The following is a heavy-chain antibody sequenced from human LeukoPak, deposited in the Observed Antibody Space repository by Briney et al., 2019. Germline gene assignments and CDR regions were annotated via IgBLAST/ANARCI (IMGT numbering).Heavy chain of an antibody. CDR1: GFTFSSYW. CDR3: ARDRESYYYDSSGPVDY. J-gene: IGHJ4*02. CDR2: IKQDGSEK. V-gene: IGHV3-7*01. Sequence: PGGSLRLSCAASGFTFSSYWMSWVRQAPGKGLEWVANIKQDGSEKYYVDSVEGRFTNSRDNAKNSLYLQMNSLRAEDMAVYYCARDRESYYYDSSGPVDYWGQGTLVTVSS. D-gene: IGHD3-22*01.